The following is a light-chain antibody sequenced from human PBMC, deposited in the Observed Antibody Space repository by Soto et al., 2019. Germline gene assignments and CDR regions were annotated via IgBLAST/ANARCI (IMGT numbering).Light chain of an antibody. CDR3: QQYDDLLT. Sequence: IQMTQSPSSLSASVGDRVTITFLASQDISNYVSWHQQKPGTAPKLLIYDASNLETGVPSRFSGGGSGTNFTFTISGLQPDDVATYYCQQYDDLLTFGGGTKVEIK. CDR1: QDISNY. V-gene: IGKV1-33*01. CDR2: DAS. J-gene: IGKJ4*02.